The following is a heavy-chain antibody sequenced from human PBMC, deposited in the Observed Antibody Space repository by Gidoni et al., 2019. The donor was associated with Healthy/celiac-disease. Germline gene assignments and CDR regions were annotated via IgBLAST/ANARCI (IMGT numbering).Heavy chain of an antibody. J-gene: IGHJ4*02. CDR1: GYTFTSYA. D-gene: IGHD2-15*01. CDR2: INAGNGNT. CDR3: ARVRGIVVVVAALDY. V-gene: IGHV1-3*01. Sequence: QVQLVQSGAEVKKPGASVKVSCKASGYTFTSYAMHWVRQAPGQRLEWMGWINAGNGNTKYSQKFQGRVTITRDTSASTAYMELSSLRSEDTAVYYCARVRGIVVVVAALDYWGQGTLVTVSS.